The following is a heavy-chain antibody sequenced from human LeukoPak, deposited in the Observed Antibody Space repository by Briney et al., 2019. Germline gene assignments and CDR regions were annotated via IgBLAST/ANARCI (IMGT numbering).Heavy chain of an antibody. Sequence: ASVKVSCQTSGYTFTRFGITWVRQAPGQGPEWMGWIKVGEGNTHFAQKFQDRVSMTRDISSNTAFLELRNLRSDDTAVYFCSRSSDTTSWYYFDHWGQGTLVTVSS. CDR2: IKVGEGNT. CDR3: SRSSDTTSWYYFDH. CDR1: GYTFTRFG. J-gene: IGHJ4*02. D-gene: IGHD2/OR15-2a*01. V-gene: IGHV1-18*01.